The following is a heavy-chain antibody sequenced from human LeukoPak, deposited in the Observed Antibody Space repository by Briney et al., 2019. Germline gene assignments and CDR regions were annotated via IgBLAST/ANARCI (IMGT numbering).Heavy chain of an antibody. V-gene: IGHV1-2*02. Sequence: ASVKVSCKASGYTFTGYYMHWVRQAPGQGLEWMGWINPNSGGTNYAQKFQGRVTMTRDTSISTAYMDLSSLTSDDTAVYYFAKDLGELGHCSGGSCYQVGYWGQGTLVTVSS. CDR2: INPNSGGT. CDR1: GYTFTGYY. J-gene: IGHJ4*02. CDR3: AKDLGELGHCSGGSCYQVGY. D-gene: IGHD2-15*01.